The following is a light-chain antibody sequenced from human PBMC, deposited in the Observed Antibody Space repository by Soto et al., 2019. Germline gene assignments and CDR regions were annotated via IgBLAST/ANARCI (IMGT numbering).Light chain of an antibody. V-gene: IGLV2-11*01. Sequence: QSVLTQPRSVSGSPGQSVTISCTGSRSDVGGYKYVSWYQQHPGKDPKLMIYDVSKRPSGVPGRFSGSKSGNTASLTISGLQAEDEADYYCCSYGGGRTPLGFGGGTQLTVL. CDR2: DVS. CDR1: RSDVGGYKY. J-gene: IGLJ2*01. CDR3: CSYGGGRTPLG.